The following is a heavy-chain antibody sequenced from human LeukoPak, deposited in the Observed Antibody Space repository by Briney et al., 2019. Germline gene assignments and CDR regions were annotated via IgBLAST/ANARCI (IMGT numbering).Heavy chain of an antibody. J-gene: IGHJ6*02. V-gene: IGHV3-21*01. CDR1: GFTFSSYS. CDR3: ARSLKRDSSGWILYYYGMDV. CDR2: ISSSSSYI. D-gene: IGHD6-19*01. Sequence: PGGSLRLSCAASGFTFSSYSMNWVRQAPGKGLEWVSSISSSSSYIYYADSVKGRLTISRDNAKNSLYLQMNSLRAEDTAVYYCARSLKRDSSGWILYYYGMDVWGQGTTVTVSS.